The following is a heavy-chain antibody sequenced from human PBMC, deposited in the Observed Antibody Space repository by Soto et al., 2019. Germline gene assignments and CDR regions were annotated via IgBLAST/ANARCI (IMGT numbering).Heavy chain of an antibody. J-gene: IGHJ6*02. CDR2: IIPIFGPA. D-gene: IGHD2-2*01. CDR3: ARHVPAAGYYYGMDV. V-gene: IGHV1-69*12. CDR1: GGTFSSYA. Sequence: QVQLVQSGAEVKKPGSSVKVSCKASGGTFSSYAISWVRQAPGQGLEWMGGIIPIFGPANYAQKFQGRVTITADESTSTAYLELRRLRSEDTAVYYCARHVPAAGYYYGMDVWGQGTTVTVSS.